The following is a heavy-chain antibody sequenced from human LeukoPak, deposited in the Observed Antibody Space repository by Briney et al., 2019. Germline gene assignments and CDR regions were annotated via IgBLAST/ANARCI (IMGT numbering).Heavy chain of an antibody. CDR1: GGSISSYY. CDR2: IYYSGST. J-gene: IGHJ4*02. D-gene: IGHD1-26*01. CDR3: ARVSRKILGGIDY. V-gene: IGHV4-59*01. Sequence: PSETLSLTCTVSGGSISSYYWSWIRQPPGKGLEWIGYIYYSGSTNYNPSLKSRVTISVDTSKNQFSLKLSSVTAADTAVYYCARVSRKILGGIDYWGQGTLVTVSS.